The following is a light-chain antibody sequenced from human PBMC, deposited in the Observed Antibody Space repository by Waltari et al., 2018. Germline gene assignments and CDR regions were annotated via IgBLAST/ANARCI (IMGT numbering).Light chain of an antibody. J-gene: IGLJ2*01. Sequence: QSVLTQPPSVSGAPGPRVPISCTGHSSNIGAGYDVHWYQQLPGTAPKLLIYDNSNRPSGVPDRFSGSKSGTSASLAITGLQAEDEADYYCQSYDSSLSVVFGGGTKLTVL. CDR2: DNS. CDR3: QSYDSSLSVV. CDR1: SSNIGAGYD. V-gene: IGLV1-40*01.